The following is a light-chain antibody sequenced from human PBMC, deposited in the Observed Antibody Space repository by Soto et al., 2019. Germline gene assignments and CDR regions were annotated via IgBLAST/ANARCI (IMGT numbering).Light chain of an antibody. V-gene: IGKV3-11*01. CDR1: QSVSTY. CDR2: DAS. Sequence: EIVLTQSPATLSLSPGERATLFCRASQSVSTYLAWYQQYPGQAPRLLIYDASKRATGIPARFSGSGSGTDFTLTISSLQPEDFAVYYCQQRSNWLFSFGPGTKVDIK. J-gene: IGKJ3*01. CDR3: QQRSNWLFS.